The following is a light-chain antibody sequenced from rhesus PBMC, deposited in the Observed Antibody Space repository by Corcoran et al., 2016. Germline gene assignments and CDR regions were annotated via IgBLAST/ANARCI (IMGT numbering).Light chain of an antibody. J-gene: IGKJ3*01. V-gene: IGKV1-28*02. CDR3: LQHNSYPFT. Sequence: DIQMTQSPSSLSASVGDTVTITCRASQGIRSYLNWFQQKPGKVPKLLIYDSSSLERGVPSRFSGSGSGTEFTLTISSLQPEDFATYYCLQHNSYPFTFGPGTKLDIK. CDR2: DSS. CDR1: QGIRSY.